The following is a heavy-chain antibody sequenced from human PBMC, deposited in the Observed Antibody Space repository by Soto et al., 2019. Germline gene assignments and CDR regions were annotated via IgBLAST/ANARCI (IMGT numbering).Heavy chain of an antibody. Sequence: QVQLVQSGAEVKKPGASVKVSCKASGYTFTGYYMHWVRQAPGQGLEWMGWINPNSGGTNYAQKLQGWVTMTRDTSISTAYMELSRLRSDDTAVYYCAREQWLVRYFDYWGQGTLVTVSS. D-gene: IGHD6-19*01. J-gene: IGHJ4*02. CDR2: INPNSGGT. CDR3: AREQWLVRYFDY. V-gene: IGHV1-2*04. CDR1: GYTFTGYY.